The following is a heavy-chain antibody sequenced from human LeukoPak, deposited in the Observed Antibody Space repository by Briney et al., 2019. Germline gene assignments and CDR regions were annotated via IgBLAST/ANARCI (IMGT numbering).Heavy chain of an antibody. V-gene: IGHV4-34*01. Sequence: SETLSLTCAVYGRSFSGYYWSWIRHPPGKGLEWIGEINHSGSTNYNPTLKSRVTIAVDTSKNQFSLKLSSVTAADTAVYYCARGQTTPSRHYYDSSGPNWFDPWGQGTLVTVSS. CDR2: INHSGST. D-gene: IGHD3-22*01. CDR3: ARGQTTPSRHYYDSSGPNWFDP. CDR1: GRSFSGYY. J-gene: IGHJ5*02.